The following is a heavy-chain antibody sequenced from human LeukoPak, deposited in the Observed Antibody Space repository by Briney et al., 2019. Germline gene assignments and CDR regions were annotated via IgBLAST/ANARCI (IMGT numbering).Heavy chain of an antibody. V-gene: IGHV3-48*01. CDR3: ARDAYYYDTSGYYLPAGADY. CDR2: ICRSSSTI. CDR1: GFPPRNYA. D-gene: IGHD3-22*01. J-gene: IGHJ4*02. Sequence: GGSLRVSCVDSGFPPRNYAMSWVRQAPGRGLERVSYICRSSSTIYYADSLRSRFTTSRGKAKNSLYLQMNSLRAEDTAVYYCARDAYYYDTSGYYLPAGADYWGLGTLVTVSS.